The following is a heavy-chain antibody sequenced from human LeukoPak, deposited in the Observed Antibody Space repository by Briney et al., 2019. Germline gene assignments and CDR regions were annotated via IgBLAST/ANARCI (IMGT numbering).Heavy chain of an antibody. J-gene: IGHJ4*02. CDR1: GFTFSSYA. D-gene: IGHD3-10*01. CDR3: ARDRIRYYGSGSYPDY. Sequence: PGGSLRLSCAASGFTFSSYAMHWVRQAPGKGLEYVAAISTNGDSTYYANSVKGRFTISRDNSKNTLYLQMNSLRAEDTAVYYCARDRIRYYGSGSYPDYWGQGTLVTVSS. CDR2: ISTNGDST. V-gene: IGHV3-64*01.